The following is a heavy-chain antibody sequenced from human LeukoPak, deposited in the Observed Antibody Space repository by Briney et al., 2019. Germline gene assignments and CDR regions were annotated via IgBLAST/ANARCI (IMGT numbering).Heavy chain of an antibody. Sequence: SETLSLTCAVYGGSFSGYYWSWIRQPAGKGLEWIGRISSSGSTNYNPSLKSRVTISVDTSKNEFSLKLSSVTAADTAVYFCARGPYSYDSSGAFDIWGQGTMVTVSS. CDR3: ARGPYSYDSSGAFDI. V-gene: IGHV4-59*10. D-gene: IGHD3-22*01. J-gene: IGHJ3*02. CDR2: ISSSGST. CDR1: GGSFSGYY.